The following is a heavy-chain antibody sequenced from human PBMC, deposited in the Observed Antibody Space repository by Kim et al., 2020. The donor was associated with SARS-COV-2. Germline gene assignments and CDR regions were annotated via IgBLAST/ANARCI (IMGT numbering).Heavy chain of an antibody. CDR3: IKGSYFYSSVSYFDS. V-gene: IGHV3-9*01. Sequence: GGSLRLSCAASGFTFDDFAMHWVRQPPGKGLEWVSGLNWDGGATLYADSVKGRFTVSRDNSKNYLYLQMNSLRVEDTALYYCIKGSYFYSSVSYFDSWGQAMKVCVSS. J-gene: IGHJ4*02. CDR2: LNWDGGAT. CDR1: GFTFDDFA. D-gene: IGHD3-10*01.